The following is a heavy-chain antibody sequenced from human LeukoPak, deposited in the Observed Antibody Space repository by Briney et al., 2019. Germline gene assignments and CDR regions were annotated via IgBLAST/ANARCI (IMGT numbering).Heavy chain of an antibody. CDR2: IWYDGSNK. Sequence: PGGSLRLSCATSGFTFSNFGMHWVRQAPGKGLEWVAVIWYDGSNKFYADSVKGRFTISRDNSKNTLLLQMNSLRAEDTAVYYCAKDGVGGTHADYWGQGTLVTVSS. CDR3: AKDGVGGTHADY. D-gene: IGHD1-26*01. J-gene: IGHJ4*02. V-gene: IGHV3-33*06. CDR1: GFTFSNFG.